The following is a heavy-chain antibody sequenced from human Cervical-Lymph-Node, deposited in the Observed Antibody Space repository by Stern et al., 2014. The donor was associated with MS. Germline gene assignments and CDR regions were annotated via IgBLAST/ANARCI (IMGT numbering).Heavy chain of an antibody. J-gene: IGHJ4*02. Sequence: QIQLVQSGGGVVQPGGSLRLSCAASGFNFSNYAMHWVRQAPGQGLEWVTMLSYDGNKEYYADSVKGRLTISRDNSMNRLYLQMNGLRDEDTAVYYCARASTWIQLWLVGYWGQGALVSVSS. CDR2: LSYDGNKE. CDR3: ARASTWIQLWLVGY. V-gene: IGHV3-30*04. CDR1: GFNFSNYA. D-gene: IGHD5-18*01.